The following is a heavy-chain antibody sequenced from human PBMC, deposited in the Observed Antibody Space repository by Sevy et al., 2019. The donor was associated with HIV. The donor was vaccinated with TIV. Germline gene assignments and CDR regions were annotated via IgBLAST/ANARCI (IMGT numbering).Heavy chain of an antibody. CDR2: ISRSSSTI. V-gene: IGHV3-48*02. D-gene: IGHD3-16*01. CDR1: GFTFRSYS. J-gene: IGHJ6*03. CDR3: ARGNYDYVPGYKDV. Sequence: GGSLRLSCAASGFTFRSYSMNWVRQAPGKGLEWVSYISRSSSTIYYADSVKGPFTISRDNAKNSLYLQMNSLRDEDTAVYYCARGNYDYVPGYKDVWGKGTTVTVSS.